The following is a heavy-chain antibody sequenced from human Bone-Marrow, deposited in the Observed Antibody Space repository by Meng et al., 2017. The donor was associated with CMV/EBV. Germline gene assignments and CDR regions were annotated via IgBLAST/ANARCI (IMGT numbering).Heavy chain of an antibody. CDR3: ARVGVPAAIGYYYGMDV. D-gene: IGHD2-2*02. CDR2: ISNDGSIT. V-gene: IGHV3-74*01. Sequence: GGSLRLSCAASGFTFSSYEMNWVRQAPGKGLVWVSRISNDGSITTYADSVKGRFTISRDNSKNTLYLQMNSLRAEDTAVYYCARVGVPAAIGYYYGMDVWGQGTTVTVSS. CDR1: GFTFSSYE. J-gene: IGHJ6*02.